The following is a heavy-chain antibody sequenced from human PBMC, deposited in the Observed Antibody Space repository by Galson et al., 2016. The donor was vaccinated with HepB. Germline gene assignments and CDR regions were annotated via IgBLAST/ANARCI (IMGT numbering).Heavy chain of an antibody. Sequence: SCKASGYTFTTSGISWVRQAPGQGLEWRGWISTYSGDTKYAQHFQGGLTLTTDSSTTTAYMELRSLRFDDTAMYYCARDVQYRFDSWGQGTLVTVSS. CDR3: ARDVQYRFDS. CDR2: ISTYSGDT. D-gene: IGHD2/OR15-2a*01. J-gene: IGHJ4*02. CDR1: GYTFTTSG. V-gene: IGHV1-18*01.